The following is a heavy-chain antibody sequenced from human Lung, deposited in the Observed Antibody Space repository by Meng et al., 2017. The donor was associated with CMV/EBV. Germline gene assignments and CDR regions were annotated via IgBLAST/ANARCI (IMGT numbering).Heavy chain of an antibody. CDR3: AGIGIAAADHNWFDP. D-gene: IGHD6-13*01. J-gene: IGHJ5*02. CDR1: GSTFSSYS. CDR2: ISSSSSTI. Sequence: SXNISXAASGSTFSSYSMNWVRRAPGKGLEWVSYISSSSSTIYDADSVKGRFTISRDNAKNSLYLQMNNLRAEDTAVYYCAGIGIAAADHNWFDPWGQGTXVTVSS. V-gene: IGHV3-48*04.